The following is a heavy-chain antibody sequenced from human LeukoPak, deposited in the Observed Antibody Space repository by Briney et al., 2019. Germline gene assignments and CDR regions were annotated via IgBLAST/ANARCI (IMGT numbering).Heavy chain of an antibody. J-gene: IGHJ4*02. CDR1: GFTFSSYS. Sequence: PGGSLRLSCAASGFTFSSYSMNWVRQAPGKGLEWVSSNSSSSSYIYYADSVKGRFTISRDNAKNSLYLQMNSLRAEDTAVYYCARDPRGSGWFDYWGQGTLVTVSS. D-gene: IGHD6-19*01. V-gene: IGHV3-21*01. CDR2: NSSSSSYI. CDR3: ARDPRGSGWFDY.